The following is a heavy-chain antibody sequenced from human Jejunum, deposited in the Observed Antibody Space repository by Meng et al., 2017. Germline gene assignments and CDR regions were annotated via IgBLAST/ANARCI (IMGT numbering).Heavy chain of an antibody. V-gene: IGHV3-15*01. CDR3: TDGRSL. CDR2: IKSRTHGGTT. D-gene: IGHD4-23*01. CDR1: AFTFSTAW. J-gene: IGHJ3*01. Sequence: GESLKISCAASAFTFSTAWMSWVRQATGKGLEWVAHIKSRTHGGTTDYAAPVKDRFIISRDDSKTTVYRQMNSLKSEDTAVYFCTDGRSLWGQGTMVTVSS.